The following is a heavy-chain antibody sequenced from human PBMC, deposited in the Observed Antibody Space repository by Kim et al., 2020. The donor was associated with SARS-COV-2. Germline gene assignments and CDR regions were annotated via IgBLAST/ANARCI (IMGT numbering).Heavy chain of an antibody. V-gene: IGHV3-23*01. CDR3: AKEGAYSSGWYYFDY. D-gene: IGHD6-19*01. Sequence: GGSLRLSCAASGFTFSSYAMSWVRQAPGTGLEWVSAISGSGGSTYYADSVKCRFTISRDNSKNTLYLQMNSLRAEDTAVYYCAKEGAYSSGWYYFDYWGQGTLVTGAS. J-gene: IGHJ4*02. CDR1: GFTFSSYA. CDR2: ISGSGGST.